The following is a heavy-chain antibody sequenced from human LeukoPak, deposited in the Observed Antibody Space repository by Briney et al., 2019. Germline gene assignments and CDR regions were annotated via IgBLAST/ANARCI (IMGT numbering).Heavy chain of an antibody. CDR2: IYYSGST. V-gene: IGHV4-39*01. CDR1: GGSISSSSYY. J-gene: IGHJ4*02. D-gene: IGHD1/OR15-1a*01. CDR3: ARREQEFFDY. Sequence: PSETLSLTCTVSGGSISSSSYYWGWIRQPPGKGLEWIGSIYYSGSTYYNPSLKSRVTISVDTSKNQFSLKLSSVTAADTAVYYCARREQEFFDYWGQGTLVTVS.